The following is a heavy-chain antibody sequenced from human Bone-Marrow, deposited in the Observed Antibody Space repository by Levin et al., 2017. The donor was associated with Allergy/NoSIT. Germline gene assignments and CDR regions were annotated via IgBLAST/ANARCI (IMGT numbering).Heavy chain of an antibody. V-gene: IGHV3-20*04. CDR2: INWNGATT. CDR3: AQDGGGGYAHYYALDA. CDR1: GFSFEDDG. D-gene: IGHD5-12*01. J-gene: IGHJ6*01. Sequence: GGSLRLSCEGSGFSFEDDGMTWVRQAPGKGLEWVSSINWNGATTRYEDSVKGRFTISRDNSRNTVYLQMNSLREEDTAMYYCAQDGGGGYAHYYALDAWGQGTTVRVSS.